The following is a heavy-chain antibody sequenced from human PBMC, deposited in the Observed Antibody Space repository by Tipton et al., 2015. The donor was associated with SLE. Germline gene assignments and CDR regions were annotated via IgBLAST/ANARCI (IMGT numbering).Heavy chain of an antibody. CDR2: INRSGST. V-gene: IGHV4-28*03. CDR3: ARGLGAYSSGWRYYYYYMDV. CDR1: GYSISSSTNW. Sequence: GLVKPSDTLSITCAVSGYSISSSTNWWGWIRQPPGKGLQWIGEINRSGSTNYDPSLKSRVTISVDTSKNQFSLKLSSVTAADTAVYYCARGLGAYSSGWRYYYYYMDVWGKGTTVTVSS. D-gene: IGHD6-19*01. J-gene: IGHJ6*03.